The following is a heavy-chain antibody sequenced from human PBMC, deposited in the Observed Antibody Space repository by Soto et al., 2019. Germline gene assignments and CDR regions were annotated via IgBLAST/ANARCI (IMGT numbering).Heavy chain of an antibody. V-gene: IGHV3-74*01. J-gene: IGHJ4*02. CDR1: GFTFSMYW. CDR2: ISDDGSRA. Sequence: EVQLVESGGDLVQPGGSLRLSCTASGFTFSMYWMHWVRQVPGKGPEWVSRISDDGSRADYAESVKGRFTISRDNAKNTLYLEMHVLRADDTAVYYCTRGPRPSSVGTGAFWGQGTPVTVSS. CDR3: TRGPRPSSVGTGAF. D-gene: IGHD3-10*01.